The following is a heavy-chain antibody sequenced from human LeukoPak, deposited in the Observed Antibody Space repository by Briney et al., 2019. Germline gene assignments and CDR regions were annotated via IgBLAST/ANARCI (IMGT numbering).Heavy chain of an antibody. V-gene: IGHV3-7*01. CDR3: AKWARYSYGLL. CDR2: IKQDGSEK. J-gene: IGHJ4*02. CDR1: GFTFSSYE. D-gene: IGHD5-18*01. Sequence: AGGSLRLSCAASGFTFSSYEMNWVRQAPGKGLEWVANIKQDGSEKYYVDSVKGRFTISRDNAKNSLYLQMNSLRAEDTAVYYCAKWARYSYGLLWGQGTLVTVSS.